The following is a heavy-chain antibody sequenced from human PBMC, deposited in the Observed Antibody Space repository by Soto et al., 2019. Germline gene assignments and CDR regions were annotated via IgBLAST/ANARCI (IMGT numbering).Heavy chain of an antibody. CDR1: GDSISRGGYY. CDR2: IYYTGST. V-gene: IGHV4-31*03. Sequence: SETLSLTCTVSGDSISRGGYYWSWIRQHPGKGLEWIGYIYYTGSTYYNPSLKSRVTISVDTSKNQFSLKVSSVTAADTAVYYCARHHDSWGQGTLITVSS. J-gene: IGHJ4*02. CDR3: ARHHDS.